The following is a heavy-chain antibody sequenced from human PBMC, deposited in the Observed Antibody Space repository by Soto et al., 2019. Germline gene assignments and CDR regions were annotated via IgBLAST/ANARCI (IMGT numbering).Heavy chain of an antibody. V-gene: IGHV1-2*02. CDR2: INPNSGGT. D-gene: IGHD3-22*01. CDR1: GYTFSDYY. Sequence: ASVKVSCKASGYTFSDYYIHWVRQAPGQGLEWMGWINPNSGGTNSARRFQGRVTMTGDTSSSTAYMELSSLTSDDTAIYYCAGERGMITVVFDHWGQGTRVTFSS. CDR3: AGERGMITVVFDH. J-gene: IGHJ4*02.